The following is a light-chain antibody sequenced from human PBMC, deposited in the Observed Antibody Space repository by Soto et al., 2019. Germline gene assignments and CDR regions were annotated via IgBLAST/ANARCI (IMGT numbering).Light chain of an antibody. CDR3: SSYTTSSTLGV. Sequence: SVLTQPASVSGSPGQSITISCTGTSSDVGGHHYVSWYQQHPGKAPKLMIYEVSNRPSGISNRFSGSKSDNTASLTISGLQAEDEADYYCSSYTTSSTLGVFGTGTKLTVL. CDR1: SSDVGGHHY. J-gene: IGLJ1*01. CDR2: EVS. V-gene: IGLV2-14*01.